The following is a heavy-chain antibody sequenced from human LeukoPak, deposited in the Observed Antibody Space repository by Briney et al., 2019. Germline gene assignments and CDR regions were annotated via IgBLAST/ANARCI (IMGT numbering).Heavy chain of an antibody. CDR1: GGSISSGIYS. CDR3: GRDNGDYPYYFDF. CDR2: IYHSGST. J-gene: IGHJ4*02. D-gene: IGHD4-17*01. Sequence: SETLSLTCAVSGGSISSGIYSWNWIRQPPGKGLEWIGYIYHSGSTYYNPSLKSRVTISVDRSKNQFSLKLRSVTAADTAVYYCGRDNGDYPYYFDFWGQGTLVTVSS. V-gene: IGHV4-30-2*01.